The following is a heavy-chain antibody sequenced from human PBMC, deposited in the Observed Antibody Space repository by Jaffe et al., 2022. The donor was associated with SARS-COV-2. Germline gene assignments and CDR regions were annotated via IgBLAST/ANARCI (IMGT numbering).Heavy chain of an antibody. V-gene: IGHV4-39*01. CDR2: IYYSGST. CDR3: AGGPSRVYFDL. Sequence: QLQLQESGPGLVKPSETLSLTCTVSGGSISSSSYYWGWIRQPPGKGLEWIGSIYYSGSTYYNPSLKSRVTISVDTSKNQFSLKLSSVTAADTAVYYCAGGPSRVYFDLWGRGTLVTVSS. D-gene: IGHD1-26*01. J-gene: IGHJ2*01. CDR1: GGSISSSSYY.